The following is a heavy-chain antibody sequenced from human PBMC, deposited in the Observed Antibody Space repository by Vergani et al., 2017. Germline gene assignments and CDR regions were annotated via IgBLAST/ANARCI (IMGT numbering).Heavy chain of an antibody. D-gene: IGHD1-26*01. CDR2: ISSSSSYI. J-gene: IGHJ3*02. V-gene: IGHV3-21*01. Sequence: EVQLVESGGGLVKPGGSLSLSCAASGFTFSSYSMNWVRQAPGKGLEWVSSISSSSSYIYYADSVKGRFTISRDNAKNSLYLQMNSLRAEDTAVYYCARDDIVGATTTPDAFDIWGQGTMVTVSS. CDR3: ARDDIVGATTTPDAFDI. CDR1: GFTFSSYS.